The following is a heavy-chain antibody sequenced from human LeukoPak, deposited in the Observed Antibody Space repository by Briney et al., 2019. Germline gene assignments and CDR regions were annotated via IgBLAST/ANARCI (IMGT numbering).Heavy chain of an antibody. CDR3: AAVTPFGYYGMDV. D-gene: IGHD4-11*01. Sequence: PSETLSLTCTVSGGSISSYYWSWIRQPPGKGLEWIGYIYYSGSTNYDPSLKSRVTISVDTSKNQFSLKLSSVTAADTAVYYCAAVTPFGYYGMDVWGQGTTVTVSS. J-gene: IGHJ6*02. CDR1: GGSISSYY. CDR2: IYYSGST. V-gene: IGHV4-59*12.